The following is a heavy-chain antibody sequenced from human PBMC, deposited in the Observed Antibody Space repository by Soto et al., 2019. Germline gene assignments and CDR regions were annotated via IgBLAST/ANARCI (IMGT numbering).Heavy chain of an antibody. CDR2: ISASGGST. CDR3: ARDSGVITFGGVIVKGAFDI. V-gene: IGHV3-23*01. CDR1: GFTFSTYA. Sequence: GGSLRLSCAASGFTFSTYAMTWVRQAPGKGLEWVSAISASGGSTYYADSVKGRFTISRDNSKNTLYLQMNSLRAEDTAVYYCARDSGVITFGGVIVKGAFDIWGQGTMVTVSS. D-gene: IGHD3-16*02. J-gene: IGHJ3*02.